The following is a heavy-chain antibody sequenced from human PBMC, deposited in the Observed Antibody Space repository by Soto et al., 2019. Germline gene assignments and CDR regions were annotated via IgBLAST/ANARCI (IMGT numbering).Heavy chain of an antibody. CDR3: ARIARKSYDYYGMDV. CDR1: GYSFTSYW. J-gene: IGHJ6*02. V-gene: IGHV5-10-1*01. CDR2: IDPSDSYT. Sequence: GESLKISCKGSGYSFTSYWISWVRQMPGKGLEWMGRIDPSDSYTNYSPSFQGHLTISADKLISTAYLQWSSLKASDTAMYYCARIARKSYDYYGMDVWGQGTKVTVSS.